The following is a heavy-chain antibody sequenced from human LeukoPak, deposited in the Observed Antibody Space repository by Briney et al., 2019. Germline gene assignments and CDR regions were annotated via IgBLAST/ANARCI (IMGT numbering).Heavy chain of an antibody. V-gene: IGHV3-23*01. D-gene: IGHD2-8*01. CDR1: GFTFSSYA. CDR2: ISGSGGST. Sequence: PGGSLRLSCAASGFTFSSYAMSWVRQAPGQGLEWVSAISGSGGSTYYADSVKGRFTISRDNSKNTLYLQMNSLRAEDTAVYYCAKDLVLMVYAIFDYWGQGTLVTVSS. J-gene: IGHJ4*02. CDR3: AKDLVLMVYAIFDY.